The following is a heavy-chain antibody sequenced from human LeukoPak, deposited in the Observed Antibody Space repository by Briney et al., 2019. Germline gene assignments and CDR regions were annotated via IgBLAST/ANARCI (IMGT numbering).Heavy chain of an antibody. CDR1: GFTFSSYG. Sequence: QPGGSLRLSCAASGFTFSSYGVHWVRQAPGKGLEWVAFIRYDGSNKYYADSVKGRFTISGDNSKNTLYLQMNSLRAEDTAVYYCAKDKGYCSSTSCYPLYYYMDVWGKGTTVTVSS. D-gene: IGHD2-2*01. J-gene: IGHJ6*03. V-gene: IGHV3-30*02. CDR3: AKDKGYCSSTSCYPLYYYMDV. CDR2: IRYDGSNK.